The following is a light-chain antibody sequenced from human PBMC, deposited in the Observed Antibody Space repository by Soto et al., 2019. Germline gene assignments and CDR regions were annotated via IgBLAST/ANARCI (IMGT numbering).Light chain of an antibody. CDR3: QQYGSSPTWT. CDR2: GAF. Sequence: IVLTQSPGTLSLSPRERATLSCRASQSVSSNYLAWYQQKPGQAPRLLIYGAFSRATGIPDRFSGSGSGTDFTLTISRLEPEDSAVYYCQQYGSSPTWTFGQGTKVDIK. J-gene: IGKJ1*01. CDR1: QSVSSNY. V-gene: IGKV3-20*01.